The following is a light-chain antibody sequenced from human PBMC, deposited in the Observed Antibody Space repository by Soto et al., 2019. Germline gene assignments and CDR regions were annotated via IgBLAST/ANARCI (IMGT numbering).Light chain of an antibody. CDR3: QQYGSSPFT. Sequence: EIVLTQSPGTLALSPGERATLSCRASQSVNNNYLTWYQQKRGQAPRLLIPGASSRATGIPDRFSGSGSGTDFTLTISRLEPEDFEVYYCQQYGSSPFTFGPGTIVGIK. J-gene: IGKJ3*01. V-gene: IGKV3-20*01. CDR2: GAS. CDR1: QSVNNNY.